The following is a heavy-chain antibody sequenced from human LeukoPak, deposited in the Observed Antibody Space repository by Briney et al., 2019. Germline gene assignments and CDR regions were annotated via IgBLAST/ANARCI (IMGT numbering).Heavy chain of an antibody. V-gene: IGHV1-2*02. CDR2: IKPNSGGT. CDR3: ARDKTQRRLRYFVY. CDR1: GYSFAYYY. D-gene: IGHD3-9*01. Sequence: ASVKVSCKASGYSFAYYYMHWVRQAPGQGLEWMGWIKPNSGGTRSAQKFQGRVTMTRDTSISTAYMELSSLRYDDTAVYYCARDKTQRRLRYFVYWGQGTLVTVSS. J-gene: IGHJ4*02.